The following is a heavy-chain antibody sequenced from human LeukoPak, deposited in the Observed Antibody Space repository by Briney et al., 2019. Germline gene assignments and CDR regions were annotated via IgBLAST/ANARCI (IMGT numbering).Heavy chain of an antibody. Sequence: ASVKVSCKASGYTFTSYGISWVRQAPGQGLEWMGWISAYNGNTNYAQKLQGRVTMTTDTSTSTAYMELRSLRSDDTAVYYCARGGVGGGGLRSGSYPRNYYYGMDVWGQGTTVTVSS. CDR3: ARGGVGGGGLRSGSYPRNYYYGMDV. D-gene: IGHD3-10*01. CDR1: GYTFTSYG. CDR2: ISAYNGNT. J-gene: IGHJ6*02. V-gene: IGHV1-18*01.